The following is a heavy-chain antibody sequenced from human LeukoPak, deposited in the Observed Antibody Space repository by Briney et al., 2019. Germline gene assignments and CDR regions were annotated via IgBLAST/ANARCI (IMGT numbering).Heavy chain of an antibody. CDR3: TRDTPGIAASVSGG. CDR1: VFGVSHNY. Sequence: GGSRRRSRRASVFGVSHNYMDRVRQAPGKGLEWVALIYSGGNTHYADSVKGRFTISRDNSKDTLYLQMSSLRVEDTAVYYCTRDTPGIAASVSGGWRKGPLVTVSS. V-gene: IGHV3-53*01. CDR2: IYSGGNT. D-gene: IGHD6-25*01. J-gene: IGHJ4*02.